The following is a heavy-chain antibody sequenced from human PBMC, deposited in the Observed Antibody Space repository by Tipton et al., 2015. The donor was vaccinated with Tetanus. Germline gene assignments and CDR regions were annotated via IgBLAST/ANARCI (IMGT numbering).Heavy chain of an antibody. V-gene: IGHV3-9*01. CDR1: GFTFSSYW. CDR3: AKDMGDYYGSGSYSNFDY. Sequence: SLRLSCAASGFTFSSYWMSWVRQAPGKGLEWVSGISWNSGSIGYADSVKGRFTISRDNAKNSLYLQMNSLRAEDTALYYCAKDMGDYYGSGSYSNFDYWGQGTLVTVSS. D-gene: IGHD3-10*01. CDR2: ISWNSGSI. J-gene: IGHJ4*02.